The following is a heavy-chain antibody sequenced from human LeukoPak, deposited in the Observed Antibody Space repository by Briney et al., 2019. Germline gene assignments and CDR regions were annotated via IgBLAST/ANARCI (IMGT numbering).Heavy chain of an antibody. Sequence: SETLSLICAVYGGSFSGYYWSWIRQPPGKGLEWIGEINHSGSTNYNPSLKSRVTISVDTSKNQFSLKLSSVTAADTAVYYCAGYVDTAMVFDYWGQGTLVTVSS. D-gene: IGHD5-18*01. CDR2: INHSGST. J-gene: IGHJ4*02. V-gene: IGHV4-34*01. CDR3: AGYVDTAMVFDY. CDR1: GGSFSGYY.